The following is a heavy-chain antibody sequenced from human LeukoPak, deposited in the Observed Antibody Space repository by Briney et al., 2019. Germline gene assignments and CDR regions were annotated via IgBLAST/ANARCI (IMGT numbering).Heavy chain of an antibody. D-gene: IGHD1-26*01. CDR3: ARWEPPQGFDP. V-gene: IGHV1-69*05. Sequence: SVKVSCKASGGAFSSYAISWVRQAPGQGLEWMGGIIPIFGTANYAQKFQGRVTITTDESTSTAYMELSSLRSEDTAVYYCARWEPPQGFDPWGQGTLVAVSS. J-gene: IGHJ5*02. CDR1: GGAFSSYA. CDR2: IIPIFGTA.